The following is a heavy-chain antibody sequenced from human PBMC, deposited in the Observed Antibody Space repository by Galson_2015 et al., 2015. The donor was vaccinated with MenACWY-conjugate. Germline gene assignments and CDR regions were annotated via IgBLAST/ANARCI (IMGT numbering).Heavy chain of an antibody. CDR3: AKPPSGQLRYYAMDV. Sequence: SLRLSCAGSGFTFSSYSMTWVRQAPGKGLEWVSAMSDSGNHIYYGDSVKGRFTISRDDSKNTLYLQMNSLRAEDTAVYYCAKPPSGQLRYYAMDVWGQGTTVTVSS. V-gene: IGHV3-23*01. D-gene: IGHD5-18*01. CDR1: GFTFSSYS. J-gene: IGHJ6*02. CDR2: MSDSGNHI.